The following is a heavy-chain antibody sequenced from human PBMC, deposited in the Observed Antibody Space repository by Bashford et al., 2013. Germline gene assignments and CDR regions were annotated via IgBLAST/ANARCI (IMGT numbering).Heavy chain of an antibody. D-gene: IGHD4-17*01. Sequence: VASVKVSCKASGYTFTDYGITWVRQAPGQGLEWMGWVSTYNGIPNYAQKFQGRVSMTTDTSTSTVYMEVRSLRTDDTAVYFCARDGPGYGYFDHWGQGTLVHRLL. J-gene: IGHJ4*02. CDR2: VSTYNGIP. CDR1: GYTFTDYG. V-gene: IGHV1-18*01. CDR3: ARDGPGYGYFDH.